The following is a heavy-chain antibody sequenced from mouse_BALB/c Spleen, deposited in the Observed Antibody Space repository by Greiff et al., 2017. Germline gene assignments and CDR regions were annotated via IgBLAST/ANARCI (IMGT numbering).Heavy chain of an antibody. D-gene: IGHD2-10*01. V-gene: IGHV7-1*02. CDR3: ARGTYYGAMDY. CDR1: GFTFSDFY. CDR2: SRNKANDYTT. Sequence: EVQVVESGGGLVQPGGSLRLSCATSGFTFSDFYMEWVRQPPGKRLEWIAASRNKANDYTTEYSASVKGRFIVSRDTSQSILYLQMNALRAEDTAIYYCARGTYYGAMDYWGQGTSVTVSS. J-gene: IGHJ4*01.